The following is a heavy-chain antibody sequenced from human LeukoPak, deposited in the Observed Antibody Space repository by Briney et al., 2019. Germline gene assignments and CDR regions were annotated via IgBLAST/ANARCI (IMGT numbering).Heavy chain of an antibody. CDR2: INTDGTTT. J-gene: IGHJ4*02. CDR1: GFTFSTYW. Sequence: GGSLRLSCAASGFTFSTYWMHWVRQAPGKGLVWVSRINTDGTTTTYADSVKGRFTISRDNAKNTLHLQMNSLRVEDTAVYYCVSDHTGHDDYWGQGALVTVSS. V-gene: IGHV3-74*01. CDR3: VSDHTGHDDY. D-gene: IGHD1-1*01.